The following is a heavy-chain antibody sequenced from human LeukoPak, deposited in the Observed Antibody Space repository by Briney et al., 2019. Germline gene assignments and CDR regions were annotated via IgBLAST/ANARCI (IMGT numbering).Heavy chain of an antibody. J-gene: IGHJ3*01. CDR1: GFTFSSYA. D-gene: IGHD3-9*01. CDR2: ISYDGSNK. Sequence: GGSLRLSCAASGFTFSSYAMHWVRQAPGKGLEWVAVISYDGSNKYYADSVKGRFTISRDNAKRSLSLQMNSLSGDDTAVYYCARDRSQNLDMNGYYPDVFTVWGQGTMVTVSS. V-gene: IGHV3-30*04. CDR3: ARDRSQNLDMNGYYPDVFTV.